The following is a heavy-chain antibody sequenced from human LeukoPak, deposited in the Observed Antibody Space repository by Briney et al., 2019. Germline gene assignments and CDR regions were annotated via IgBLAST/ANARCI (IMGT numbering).Heavy chain of an antibody. J-gene: IGHJ4*02. D-gene: IGHD2-2*01. CDR1: GFTVTNHG. CDR3: AKNVVFTRYFDS. V-gene: IGHV3-23*01. CDR2: ISGGGRTT. Sequence: GRSLRLACAASGFTVTNHGMSWVRQPPGKGLQWIAFISGGGRTTESADSVKDRFTVSRDNSMNTLSLHMDSLRVEDTAIYYCAKNVVFTRYFDSWGQGTLVTVSS.